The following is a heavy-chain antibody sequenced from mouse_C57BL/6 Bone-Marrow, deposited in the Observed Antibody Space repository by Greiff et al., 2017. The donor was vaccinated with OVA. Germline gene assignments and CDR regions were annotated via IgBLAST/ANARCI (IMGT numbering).Heavy chain of an antibody. CDR1: GYAFSSSW. CDR2: IYPGDGDT. V-gene: IGHV1-82*01. Sequence: VQGVESGPELVKPGASVKISCKASGYAFSSSWMNWVKQRPGKGLEWIGRIYPGDGDTNYNGKFKGKATLTADKSSSTAYMQLSSLTSEDSAVYFCARWNYGSSYERGFFDYWGQGTTLTVSS. J-gene: IGHJ2*01. CDR3: ARWNYGSSYERGFFDY. D-gene: IGHD1-1*01.